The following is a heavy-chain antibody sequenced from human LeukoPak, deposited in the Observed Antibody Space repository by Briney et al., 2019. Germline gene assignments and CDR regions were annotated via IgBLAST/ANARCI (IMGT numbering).Heavy chain of an antibody. D-gene: IGHD1-26*01. Sequence: GGSLRLSCAASGFTFSSYGMSWVRQAPGKGLEWVSAISGSGGSTYYADSVKGRFTISRDNSKNTLYLQMNSLRAEDTAVYYCAKDLSWWEGLRGDFDYWGQGTLVTVSS. CDR1: GFTFSSYG. J-gene: IGHJ4*02. CDR3: AKDLSWWEGLRGDFDY. CDR2: ISGSGGST. V-gene: IGHV3-23*01.